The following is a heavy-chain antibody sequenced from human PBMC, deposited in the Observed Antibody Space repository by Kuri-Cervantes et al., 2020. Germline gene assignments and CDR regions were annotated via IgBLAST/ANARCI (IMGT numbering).Heavy chain of an antibody. D-gene: IGHD2-2*01. J-gene: IGHJ3*02. CDR2: IIPIFGTA. V-gene: IGHV1-69*05. CDR3: ATSRLYCSSISCYEEDAFDI. CDR1: GGTFSSYA. Sequence: PVKVSCKASGGTFSSYAISWVRQAPGQGLEWMGGIIPIFGTANYAQKFQGRVTITTDESTSTAYMELSRLRSDDTAMYYCATSRLYCSSISCYEEDAFDIWGQGTMVTVSS.